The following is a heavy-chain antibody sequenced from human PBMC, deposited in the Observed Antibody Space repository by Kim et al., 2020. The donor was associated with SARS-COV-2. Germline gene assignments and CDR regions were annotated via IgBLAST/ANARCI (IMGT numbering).Heavy chain of an antibody. V-gene: IGHV3-48*03. CDR3: ARDLPTGAVQLIDF. D-gene: IGHD1-1*01. CDR1: GFTFSSYE. Sequence: GGSLRLSCAASGFTFSSYEMNWVRQAPGKGLEWVSYISSTGFTIYYADSVKGRFTISRDTAKNSLYLQMNSLRAEDTGVYYCARDLPTGAVQLIDFWGQG. CDR2: ISSTGFTI. J-gene: IGHJ4*02.